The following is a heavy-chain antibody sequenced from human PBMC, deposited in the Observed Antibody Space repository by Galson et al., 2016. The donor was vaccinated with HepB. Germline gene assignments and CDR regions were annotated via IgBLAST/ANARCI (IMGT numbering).Heavy chain of an antibody. CDR3: ATTPGSYDFWSGYEDRDYYSGMDV. D-gene: IGHD3-3*01. V-gene: IGHV1-69*06. J-gene: IGHJ6*02. CDR2: IIPIFGTP. Sequence: SVKVSCKASGGTVSNYAINWVRQAPGQGLEWMGGIIPIFGTPNYAQKFQGRDTFTADTSTTTAYMGLSSLRSEDTAVYYCATTPGSYDFWSGYEDRDYYSGMDVWGQGTTVTVSS. CDR1: GGTVSNYA.